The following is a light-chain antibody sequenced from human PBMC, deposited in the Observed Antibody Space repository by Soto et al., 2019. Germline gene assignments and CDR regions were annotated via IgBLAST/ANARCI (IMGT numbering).Light chain of an antibody. CDR3: CSYTTISTLV. V-gene: IGLV2-14*01. CDR2: DVN. J-gene: IGLJ1*01. Sequence: QSALTQPASVSGSPGQSITMSCTGTSSDVGGYNYVSWYQQHPGKAPKLMIYDVNSRPSGVSNRFSGSKSGNTASLTISGLQAEDEADYYCCSYTTISTLVFGTGTKVTVL. CDR1: SSDVGGYNY.